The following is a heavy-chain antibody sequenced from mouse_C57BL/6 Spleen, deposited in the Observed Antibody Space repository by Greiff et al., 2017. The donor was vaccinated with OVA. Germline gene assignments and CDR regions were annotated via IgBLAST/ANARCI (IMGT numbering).Heavy chain of an antibody. CDR3: ARGGYGYSDY. J-gene: IGHJ2*01. V-gene: IGHV1-82*01. CDR1: GYAFSSSW. Sequence: VKLQESGPELVKPGASVKISCKASGYAFSSSWMNWVKQRPGKGLEWIGRIYPGDGDTNYNGKFKGKATLTADKSSSTAYMQLSSLTSEDSAVYFCARGGYGYSDYWGQGTTLTVSS. CDR2: IYPGDGDT. D-gene: IGHD2-10*02.